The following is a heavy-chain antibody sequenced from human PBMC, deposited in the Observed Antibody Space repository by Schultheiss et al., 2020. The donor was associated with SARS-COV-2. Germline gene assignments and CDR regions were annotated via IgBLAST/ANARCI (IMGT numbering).Heavy chain of an antibody. J-gene: IGHJ4*02. CDR3: ARTTRIVGATTFGALFDY. CDR2: INPSGGST. D-gene: IGHD1-26*01. V-gene: IGHV1-46*01. CDR1: GYTFTSYY. Sequence: ASVKVSCKASGYTFTSYYMHWVRRAPGQGLEWMGIINPSGGSTSYAQKFQGRVTMTRDTSTSTAYMELRSLRSEDTAVYYCARTTRIVGATTFGALFDYWGQGTLVTVSS.